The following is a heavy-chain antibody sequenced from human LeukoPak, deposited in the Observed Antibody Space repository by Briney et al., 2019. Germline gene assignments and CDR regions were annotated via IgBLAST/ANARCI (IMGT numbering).Heavy chain of an antibody. CDR1: GGSISSDTYY. J-gene: IGHJ3*02. CDR3: AREGYDFI. D-gene: IGHD3-3*01. CDR2: INTSGST. V-gene: IGHV4-61*02. Sequence: SSETLSLTCTVSGGSISSDTYYWSWIRQPAGKGLEWIGRINTSGSTNYNPSLKSRVTISVDTSKNQFSLKLSSMTAADTAVYYCAREGYDFIWGQGTMVTVSS.